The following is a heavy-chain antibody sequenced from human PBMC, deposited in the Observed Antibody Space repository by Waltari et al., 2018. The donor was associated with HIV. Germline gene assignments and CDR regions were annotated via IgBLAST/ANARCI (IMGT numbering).Heavy chain of an antibody. CDR2: ISNNGGNT. D-gene: IGHD2-8*01. CDR3: ARTNYHDY. V-gene: IGHV3-64*01. J-gene: IGHJ4*02. CDR1: GFTFSTYG. Sequence: EVHLVQSGGGLVQPGESLRLSCEASGFTFSTYGMNWVRQAQGRGREYVAGISNNGGNTSYANSVKGRFTISRDNSKNTLYLQMGSLRAEDTAVYYCARTNYHDYWGQGALVTVSS.